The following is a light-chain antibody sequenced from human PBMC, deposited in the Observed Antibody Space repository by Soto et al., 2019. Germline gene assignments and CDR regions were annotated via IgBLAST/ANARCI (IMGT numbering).Light chain of an antibody. CDR2: GAS. Sequence: EIVLTQSPGTLSLSPGERATLSCRASQTVSSSYIAWYQQKPGQAPRLLMYGASSRATGIPDRFSGSGSGTDFTLTISRLEPGDFAVYYCQQSGGSPLYTFGQGTKLEIK. J-gene: IGKJ2*01. CDR1: QTVSSSY. V-gene: IGKV3-20*01. CDR3: QQSGGSPLYT.